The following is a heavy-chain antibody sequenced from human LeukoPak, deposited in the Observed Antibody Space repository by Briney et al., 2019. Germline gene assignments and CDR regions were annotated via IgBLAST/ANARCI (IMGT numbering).Heavy chain of an antibody. Sequence: ASVKVSCKASGYTFTSYDINWVRQATGQGLEWMGWMNPNSGNTGYAQKFQGRVTMTRNTSISTAYMELSSLRSEDTAVYYCARDRAHYYDSSGYYHWFDPWGQGTLVTVSS. J-gene: IGHJ5*02. CDR1: GYTFTSYD. V-gene: IGHV1-8*01. CDR2: MNPNSGNT. CDR3: ARDRAHYYDSSGYYHWFDP. D-gene: IGHD3-22*01.